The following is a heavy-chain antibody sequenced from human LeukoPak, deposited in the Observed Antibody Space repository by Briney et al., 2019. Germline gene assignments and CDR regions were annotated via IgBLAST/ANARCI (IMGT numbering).Heavy chain of an antibody. J-gene: IGHJ4*02. Sequence: GGSLRLSCAASGFTFSSYEMTWVRQAPGKGLEWVSYISSSGSTIYYADSVKGRFTISRDNAKNSLYLQMNSLRAEDTAVYYCARDLSSDYYDSSGYPLGWGQGTLVTVSS. CDR3: ARDLSSDYYDSSGYPLG. CDR1: GFTFSSYE. CDR2: ISSSGSTI. V-gene: IGHV3-48*03. D-gene: IGHD3-22*01.